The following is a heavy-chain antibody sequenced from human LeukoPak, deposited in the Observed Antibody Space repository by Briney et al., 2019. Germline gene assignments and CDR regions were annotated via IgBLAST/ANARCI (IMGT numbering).Heavy chain of an antibody. CDR3: ARQRTYYYGSGEYYFDY. D-gene: IGHD3-10*01. Sequence: KTSETLSLTCTVSGGSISSGDYYWSWIRQPPGKGLEWIGYIYYSGSTYYNPSLKSRVTISVDTSKNQFSLKLSSVTAADTAVYYCARQRTYYYGSGEYYFDYWGQGTLVTVSS. CDR2: IYYSGST. CDR1: GGSISSGDYY. J-gene: IGHJ4*02. V-gene: IGHV4-30-4*01.